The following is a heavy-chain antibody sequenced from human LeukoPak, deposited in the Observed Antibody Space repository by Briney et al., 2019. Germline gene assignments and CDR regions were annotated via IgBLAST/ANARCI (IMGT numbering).Heavy chain of an antibody. Sequence: SETLSLTCTVSGGSISSSSYYWGWIRQPPGKGLEWIGSVYYSGSTYYNPSLKSRATISVDTSKNQFSLKLSSVTAADTAVYYCARSYYDFWSGYPDDAFDIWGQGTMVTVSS. J-gene: IGHJ3*02. CDR3: ARSYYDFWSGYPDDAFDI. CDR2: VYYSGST. D-gene: IGHD3-3*01. CDR1: GGSISSSSYY. V-gene: IGHV4-39*01.